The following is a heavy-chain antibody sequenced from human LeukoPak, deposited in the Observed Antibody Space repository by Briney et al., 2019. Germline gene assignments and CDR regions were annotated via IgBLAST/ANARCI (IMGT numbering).Heavy chain of an antibody. CDR2: IHFSGDT. CDR1: DDSITIYY. CDR3: ARTRCGDYNDCAWEDV. J-gene: IGHJ3*01. Sequence: PSETLSLTCTVSDDSITIYYWSWIRQSPGKGLEWIGYIHFSGDTNYNPSLKSRVTISAGPSRNQFSLTLTSVTAAAPAVYYCARTRCGDYNDCAWEDVWGQGTLVTVSS. D-gene: IGHD4-17*01. V-gene: IGHV4-59*08.